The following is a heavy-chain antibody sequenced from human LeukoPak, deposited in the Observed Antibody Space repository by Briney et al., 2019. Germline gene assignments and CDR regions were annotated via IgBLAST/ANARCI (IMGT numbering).Heavy chain of an antibody. CDR2: IYYSGST. CDR3: ARGVRYNWNSAWFDP. V-gene: IGHV4-59*01. Sequence: SETLSLTCTVPGGSISSYYWSLIRQPPAKGLAWIGYIYYSGSTNYNPSLKSRVTISVDTSKNQFSLKLSSVTAADTAVYYCARGVRYNWNSAWFDPWGQGTLVTVSS. CDR1: GGSISSYY. D-gene: IGHD1-7*01. J-gene: IGHJ5*02.